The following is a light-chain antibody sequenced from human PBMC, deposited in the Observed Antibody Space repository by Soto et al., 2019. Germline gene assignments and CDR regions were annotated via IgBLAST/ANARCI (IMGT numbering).Light chain of an antibody. V-gene: IGKV1-5*01. CDR1: QSISDW. CDR3: QQYSSYWT. Sequence: DIQMTQSPSTLSASVGDGVTITCRASQSISDWLAWYQQKPGRAPKLLIYDVSSLEGGVPSRFSGSRSGTEFTLTISSLQPDDFATYYCQQYSSYWTFGQGTKVDI. CDR2: DVS. J-gene: IGKJ1*01.